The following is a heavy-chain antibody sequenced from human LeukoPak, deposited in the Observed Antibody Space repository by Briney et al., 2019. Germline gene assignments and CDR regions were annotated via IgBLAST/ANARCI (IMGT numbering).Heavy chain of an antibody. CDR1: GGTFSSYA. V-gene: IGHV1-69*01. CDR3: ARCIGSTSCSTDY. J-gene: IGHJ4*02. CDR2: IIPIFGTA. D-gene: IGHD2-2*02. Sequence: SVKVSCKASGGTFSSYAISWVRQAPGQGLEWMGGIIPIFGTANYAQKFQGRVTITADESTSTAYMELSSLRSEDTAVFYCARCIGSTSCSTDYWGQGTLVTVSS.